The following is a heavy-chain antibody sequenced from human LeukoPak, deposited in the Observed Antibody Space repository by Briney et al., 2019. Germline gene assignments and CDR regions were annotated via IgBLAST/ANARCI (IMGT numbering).Heavy chain of an antibody. CDR3: ARGWANVGGAFDI. CDR1: GFTFSSYG. J-gene: IGHJ3*02. V-gene: IGHV3-7*01. D-gene: IGHD3-16*01. Sequence: PGGSLRLSCAASGFTFSSYGMHWVRQAPGKGLEWVADIKQDGSEKYYVDSVKGRFTISRENAKNSLYLQMNSLRAGDTAVYYCARGWANVGGAFDIWGQGTMVTVSS. CDR2: IKQDGSEK.